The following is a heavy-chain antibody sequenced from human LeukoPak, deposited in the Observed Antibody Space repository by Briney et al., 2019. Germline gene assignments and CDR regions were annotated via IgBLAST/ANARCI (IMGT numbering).Heavy chain of an antibody. CDR3: ARVGRYDYAIDY. CDR2: IYYSGIT. Sequence: SETLSLTCTVSGGSISSSGYYWGWIRQSPGEGLEWIGNIYYSGITYYNPSLKSRVTISVDTSKNQFSLKLSSVTAADTAVYYCARVGRYDYAIDYWGQGTLVTVSS. V-gene: IGHV4-39*01. D-gene: IGHD4-17*01. CDR1: GGSISSSGYY. J-gene: IGHJ4*02.